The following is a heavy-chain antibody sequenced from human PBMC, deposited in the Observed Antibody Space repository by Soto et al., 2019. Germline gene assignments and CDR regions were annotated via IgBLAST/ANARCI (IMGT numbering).Heavy chain of an antibody. CDR3: ASGIAVAGDYYYGMDV. CDR1: GGSISSSSYY. V-gene: IGHV4-39*01. Sequence: DTLSLTCTVSGGSISSSSYYWGWIRQPPGKGLEWIGSIYYSGSTYYNPSLKSRVTISVDTSKNQFSLKLSSVTAADTAVYYCASGIAVAGDYYYGMDVWGQGTTV. CDR2: IYYSGST. J-gene: IGHJ6*02. D-gene: IGHD6-19*01.